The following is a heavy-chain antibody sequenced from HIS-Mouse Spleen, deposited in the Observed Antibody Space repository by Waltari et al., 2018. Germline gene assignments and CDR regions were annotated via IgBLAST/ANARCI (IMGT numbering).Heavy chain of an antibody. D-gene: IGHD6-19*01. CDR2: IDWDDDK. J-gene: IGHJ4*02. CDR1: GFSLSTSGMC. CDR3: ARIAEGYSSGWYAFDY. V-gene: IGHV2-70*15. Sequence: QVTLRESGPALVKPTQTLTLTCTFSGFSLSTSGMCVSWIRQPPGKALERLARIDWDDDKYYSTSLKTKLTIPKDTSKNQVVLTMTNMDPVDTATYYCARIAEGYSSGWYAFDYWGQGTLVTVSS.